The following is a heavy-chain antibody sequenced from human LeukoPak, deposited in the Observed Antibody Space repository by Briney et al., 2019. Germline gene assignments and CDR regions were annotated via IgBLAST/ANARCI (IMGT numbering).Heavy chain of an antibody. V-gene: IGHV3-66*01. CDR3: ARALRGYSYVLDY. J-gene: IGHJ4*02. CDR2: IYSDRST. D-gene: IGHD5-18*01. Sequence: GGSLRLSCAASGFTFSSYGMSWVRQAPGKGLEWVSVIYSDRSTYYADSVKGRFTISRDNSKNTLFLQMNSLRAEDTAVYYCARALRGYSYVLDYWGQGTLATVSS. CDR1: GFTFSSYG.